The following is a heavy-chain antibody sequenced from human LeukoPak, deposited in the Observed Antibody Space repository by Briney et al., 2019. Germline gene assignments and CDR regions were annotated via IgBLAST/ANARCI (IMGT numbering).Heavy chain of an antibody. CDR1: GFTFYKFV. D-gene: IGHD6-19*01. Sequence: GGSLRLSCAASGFTFYKFVMTWVRQAPGSGLEWVSSISGSGGRTYYADSVKGRFTISRDNSKNTLYLQMNSLRAEDTAVYYCAKDNSREVAGMFVDYWGQGTLVTVSS. V-gene: IGHV3-23*01. J-gene: IGHJ4*02. CDR3: AKDNSREVAGMFVDY. CDR2: ISGSGGRT.